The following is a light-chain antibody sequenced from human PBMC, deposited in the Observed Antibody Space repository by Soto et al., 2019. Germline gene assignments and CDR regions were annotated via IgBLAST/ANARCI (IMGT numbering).Light chain of an antibody. J-gene: IGLJ1*01. Sequence: QSALTQPPSVSGAPGQRVTISCTGSSSNIGAGYDVQWYQQLPGTAPKLLMYGNTNRPSGVPDRFSGSKSGTSASLAITGLQAEDEADYYCQSYDSSLTALYAFGTGTKVTVL. CDR3: QSYDSSLTALYA. CDR1: SSNIGAGYD. V-gene: IGLV1-40*01. CDR2: GNT.